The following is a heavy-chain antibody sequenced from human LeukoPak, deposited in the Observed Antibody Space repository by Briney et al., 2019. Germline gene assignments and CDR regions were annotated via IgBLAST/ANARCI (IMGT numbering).Heavy chain of an antibody. V-gene: IGHV4-34*01. D-gene: IGHD6-19*01. CDR2: IDHSGST. CDR1: GASFSGYY. CDR3: ARGLIKGIAVAGTG. J-gene: IGHJ4*02. Sequence: SETLSLTCAVYGASFSGYYWSWIRQPPGKGLEWIGEIDHSGSTNYNPSLKSRVTISVDTSKNQFSLKLRSVTAADTAVYYCARGLIKGIAVAGTGWGQGTLVTVSS.